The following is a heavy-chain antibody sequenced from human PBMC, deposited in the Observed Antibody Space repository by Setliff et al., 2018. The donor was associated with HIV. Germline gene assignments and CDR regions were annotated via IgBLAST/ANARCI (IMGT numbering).Heavy chain of an antibody. J-gene: IGHJ6*03. D-gene: IGHD3-22*01. CDR2: MNPNSGNT. Sequence: ASVKVSCKASGYTFTNYDINWVRQATGQGLEWMGWMNPNSGNTGYAQKFQGRATMTRDTSIGTAYMELNNLNFEDTAVYYCARARRDSYDRGRRNHYYIDVWGKGTPVTVSS. CDR3: ARARRDSYDRGRRNHYYIDV. V-gene: IGHV1-8*02. CDR1: GYTFTNYD.